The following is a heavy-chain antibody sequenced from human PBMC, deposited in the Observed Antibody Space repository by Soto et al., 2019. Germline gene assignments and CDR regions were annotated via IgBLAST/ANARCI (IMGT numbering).Heavy chain of an antibody. Sequence: GGSLRLSCAASGFTFSGYAMSWVRQAPGKGLEWVSAISGSGGSTYYADSVKGRFTISRDNSKNTLYLQMNSLRAEDTAVYYCAKVEYSSSFGYFDLWGRGTLVTVSS. J-gene: IGHJ2*01. CDR3: AKVEYSSSFGYFDL. D-gene: IGHD6-6*01. CDR1: GFTFSGYA. CDR2: ISGSGGST. V-gene: IGHV3-23*01.